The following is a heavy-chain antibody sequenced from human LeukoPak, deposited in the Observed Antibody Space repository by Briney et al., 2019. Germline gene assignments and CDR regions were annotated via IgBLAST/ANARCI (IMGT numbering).Heavy chain of an antibody. Sequence: GGSLRLSCVASVFTFSDYYMSWIRLTPGKGLEWVSYIGGSGSVVHYADSVKGRFTISRDNSKNTLYLQMNSLRAEDTAVYYCARDRTGYSNYAEFGYWGQGTLVTVSS. J-gene: IGHJ4*02. D-gene: IGHD4-11*01. CDR3: ARDRTGYSNYAEFGY. CDR1: VFTFSDYY. CDR2: IGGSGSVV. V-gene: IGHV3-11*04.